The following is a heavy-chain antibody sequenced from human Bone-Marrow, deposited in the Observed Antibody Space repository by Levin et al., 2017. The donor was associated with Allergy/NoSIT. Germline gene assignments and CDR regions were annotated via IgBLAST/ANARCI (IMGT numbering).Heavy chain of an antibody. Sequence: PGGSLRLSCAASGFTFSNYALSWVRQAPGKGLEWVSALSGRGGTTYYADSVKGRFTISRDNSKNTLYLQMNSLRAEDTAVYYCAKGHKGETAPPGYYFDYWGQGTLVTVSS. CDR2: LSGRGGTT. CDR3: AKGHKGETAPPGYYFDY. CDR1: GFTFSNYA. D-gene: IGHD1-14*01. J-gene: IGHJ4*02. V-gene: IGHV3-23*01.